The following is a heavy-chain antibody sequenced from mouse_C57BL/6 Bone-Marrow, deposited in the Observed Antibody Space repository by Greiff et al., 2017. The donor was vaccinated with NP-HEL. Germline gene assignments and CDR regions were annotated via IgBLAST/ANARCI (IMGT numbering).Heavy chain of an antibody. CDR3: ARLNWGFAY. CDR2: INPNNGGT. V-gene: IGHV1-22*01. Sequence: DVKLVESGPELVKPGASVKMSCKASGYTFTDYNMHWVKQSHGKSLEWIGYINPNNGGTSYNQKFKGKATLTVNKSSSTAYMELRSLTSEDSAVYYCARLNWGFAYWGQGTLVTVSA. D-gene: IGHD4-1*01. J-gene: IGHJ3*01. CDR1: GYTFTDYN.